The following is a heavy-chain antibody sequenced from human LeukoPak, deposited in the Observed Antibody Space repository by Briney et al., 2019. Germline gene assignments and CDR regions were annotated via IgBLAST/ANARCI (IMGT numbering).Heavy chain of an antibody. V-gene: IGHV4-30-4*01. CDR3: ARPYYYDSRIDP. D-gene: IGHD3-22*01. CDR1: GGSIRSGDYY. Sequence: PSETLSLTCTVSGGSIRSGDYYWSWIRQPPGKGLEWVGYMYYSGSTYYNPSLKSRVTISVDTSKNQFSLKLSSVTAAVTAVYYCARPYYYDSRIDPWGQGTLVTVSS. J-gene: IGHJ5*02. CDR2: MYYSGST.